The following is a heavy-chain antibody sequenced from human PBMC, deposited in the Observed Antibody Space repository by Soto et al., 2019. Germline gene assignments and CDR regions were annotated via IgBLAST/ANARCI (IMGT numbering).Heavy chain of an antibody. Sequence: TSETLSLTCAVYGGSFSGYYWSWIRQPPGKGLEWIGEINHSGSTNYNPSLKSRVTISVDTSKNQFSLKLSSVTAADTAVYYCARQTKYCSGGSCSFSFDYWGQGTLVTVSS. D-gene: IGHD2-15*01. CDR2: INHSGST. V-gene: IGHV4-34*01. CDR1: GGSFSGYY. J-gene: IGHJ4*02. CDR3: ARQTKYCSGGSCSFSFDY.